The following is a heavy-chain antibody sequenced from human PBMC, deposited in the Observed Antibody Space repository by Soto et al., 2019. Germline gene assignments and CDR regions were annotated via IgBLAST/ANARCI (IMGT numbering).Heavy chain of an antibody. J-gene: IGHJ4*02. CDR2: ISAYNGNT. V-gene: IGHV1-18*01. Sequence: QVQLVQSGAEVKKPGASVKVSCKASGYTSISYGISWVRQAPGQGLEWMGWISAYNGNTKYAQKVQDRVNMTTATSTSTANMELRSLRSDDTAVYYCARDFRAGIYYGSGSSVDYWGQGTLVTVSS. CDR1: GYTSISYG. D-gene: IGHD3-10*01. CDR3: ARDFRAGIYYGSGSSVDY.